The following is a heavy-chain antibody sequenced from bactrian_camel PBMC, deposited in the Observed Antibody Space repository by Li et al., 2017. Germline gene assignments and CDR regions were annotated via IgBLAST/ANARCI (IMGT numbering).Heavy chain of an antibody. CDR2: INKPGDIQ. CDR3: AAGSLVATIAAIYPGLERLFGY. CDR1: ESAWSTYE. Sequence: VQLVESGGGLVQPGGSARLSCVSSESAWSTYEMSWVRQAPGKGLEWVSGINKPGDIQYYKDSVRGRFTISRDNAKNTLYLQMNSLKPEDTAMYYCAAGSLVATIAAIYPGLERLFGYWGQGTQVTVS. V-gene: IGHV3S40*01. D-gene: IGHD4*01. J-gene: IGHJ6*01.